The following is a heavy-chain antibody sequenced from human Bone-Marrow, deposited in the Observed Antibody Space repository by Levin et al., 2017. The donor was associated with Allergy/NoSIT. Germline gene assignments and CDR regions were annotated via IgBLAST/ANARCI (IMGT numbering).Heavy chain of an antibody. CDR3: AGLADYVWGSYRTDFDY. CDR2: VYYSGST. CDR1: GDSVSSSRHY. V-gene: IGHV4-39*01. D-gene: IGHD3-16*02. Sequence: SETLSLTCTVSGDSVSSSRHYWGWVRQVPGKGLQWIATVYYSGSTDYNPSLKSRVATSLDTSKNQFSLRLTSVTAADTAVYYCAGLADYVWGSYRTDFDYWGQGTLVTVSS. J-gene: IGHJ4*02.